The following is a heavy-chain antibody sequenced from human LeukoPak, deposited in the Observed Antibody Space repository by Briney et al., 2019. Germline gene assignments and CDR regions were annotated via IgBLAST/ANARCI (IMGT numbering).Heavy chain of an antibody. V-gene: IGHV1-2*02. J-gene: IGHJ4*02. Sequence: GASVKVSCKASGYTFTGYYMHWVRQAPGQGLEWMGWINPNSGGTNYAQKFQGRVTMTRDTSISTAYMELSRLRSDDTAVYYCARSRFYGSWDAFDYWGQGTLVTVSS. CDR1: GYTFTGYY. CDR3: ARSRFYGSWDAFDY. CDR2: INPNSGGT. D-gene: IGHD6-13*01.